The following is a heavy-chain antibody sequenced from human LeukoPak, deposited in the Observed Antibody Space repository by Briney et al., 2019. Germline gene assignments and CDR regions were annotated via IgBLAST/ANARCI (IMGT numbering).Heavy chain of an antibody. J-gene: IGHJ4*02. V-gene: IGHV4-59*08. CDR3: ARHGQNDGYPLDY. Sequence: KPSETLSLTCTVSGGSISSYYWSWIRQPPGKGLEWIAYIHYSGSTNYNPPLKSRLTISVDTSKNQLSLKLNSVTDADTAVYYCARHGQNDGYPLDYWGQGTLVSVSS. CDR1: GGSISSYY. CDR2: IHYSGST. D-gene: IGHD5-24*01.